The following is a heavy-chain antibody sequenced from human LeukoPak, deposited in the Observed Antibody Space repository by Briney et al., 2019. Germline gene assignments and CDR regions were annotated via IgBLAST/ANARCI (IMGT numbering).Heavy chain of an antibody. CDR1: AGSISRYY. Sequence: SETLSLTCTVPAGSISRYYWSWIRQPPGKGLEWIGYIYDRGNTNYNPSLNSRVTISLDTSKNQFSLKLNSATAADTAVYYCARLRDLPAEIDYWGQGTLVTVSS. D-gene: IGHD2-2*01. J-gene: IGHJ4*02. V-gene: IGHV4-59*08. CDR3: ARLRDLPAEIDY. CDR2: IYDRGNT.